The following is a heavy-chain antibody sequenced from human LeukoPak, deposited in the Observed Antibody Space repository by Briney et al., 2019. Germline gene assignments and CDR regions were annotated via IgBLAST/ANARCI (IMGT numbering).Heavy chain of an antibody. J-gene: IGHJ6*04. CDR2: FDPEDGET. CDR1: RYTLTELS. Sequence: ASVNVSCKVSRYTLTELSMHWVRQAPGKGLEGMGGFDPEDGETIYAQKFQGRVTMTEDTSADTAYMELSSLRSEDTAVYYCATVTITMVRGVRYGMDVWGKGTTVTVSS. CDR3: ATVTITMVRGVRYGMDV. D-gene: IGHD3-10*01. V-gene: IGHV1-24*01.